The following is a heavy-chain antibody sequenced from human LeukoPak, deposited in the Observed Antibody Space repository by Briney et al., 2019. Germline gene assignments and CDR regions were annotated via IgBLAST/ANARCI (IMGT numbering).Heavy chain of an antibody. V-gene: IGHV1-8*01. Sequence: ASVKVSCKASGYTFTSYDINWVRQATGQGLEWMGWMNPNSGNTGYAQKFQGRVTMTRNTSISTAYMELSSLRSEDTAVYYCARGGDSSGYYTYYYYMDVWGNGTTVTVSS. CDR1: GYTFTSYD. J-gene: IGHJ6*03. CDR3: ARGGDSSGYYTYYYYMDV. CDR2: MNPNSGNT. D-gene: IGHD3-22*01.